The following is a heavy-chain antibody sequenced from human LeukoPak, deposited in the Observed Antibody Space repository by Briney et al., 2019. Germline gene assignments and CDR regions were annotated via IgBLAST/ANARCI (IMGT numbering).Heavy chain of an antibody. Sequence: VASVKVSCKASGYTFTSYYMHWVRQAPGQGLEWMGIINPSGGSTSYAQKLQGRVTMTRDRSTSTVYMELSSLRFEDTAVYYCARLGAAAVDYWGQGTLVTVSS. J-gene: IGHJ4*02. D-gene: IGHD6-13*01. CDR3: ARLGAAAVDY. CDR2: INPSGGST. V-gene: IGHV1-46*01. CDR1: GYTFTSYY.